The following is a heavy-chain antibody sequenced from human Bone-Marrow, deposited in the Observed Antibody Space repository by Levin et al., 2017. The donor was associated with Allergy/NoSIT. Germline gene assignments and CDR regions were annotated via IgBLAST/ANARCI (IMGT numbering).Heavy chain of an antibody. Sequence: GESLKISCAVSGFTISTHYMTWVRQAPGKGLEWVSMIYAGGRTYYADSVKGRFTISRDNSKSTLYLQMNSLRAEDTAVYYCASLGTELTADAMDVWGQGTTVTVSS. CDR2: IYAGGRT. D-gene: IGHD3-10*01. CDR1: GFTISTHY. V-gene: IGHV3-53*01. J-gene: IGHJ6*02. CDR3: ASLGTELTADAMDV.